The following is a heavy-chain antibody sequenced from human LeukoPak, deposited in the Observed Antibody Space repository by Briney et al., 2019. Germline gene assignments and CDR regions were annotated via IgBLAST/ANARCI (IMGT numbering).Heavy chain of an antibody. D-gene: IGHD3-10*01. CDR3: ARAFLWFGESSFDP. CDR2: ISAYNGNT. J-gene: IGHJ5*02. CDR1: GGTFSSYT. V-gene: IGHV1-18*01. Sequence: ASVKVSCKASGGTFSSYTISWVRQAPGQGLEWVGWISAYNGNTHYAQKLQGRVTVSTDTSTNTAYMELRSLRSDDTAVYYCARAFLWFGESSFDPWGQGTLVTVSS.